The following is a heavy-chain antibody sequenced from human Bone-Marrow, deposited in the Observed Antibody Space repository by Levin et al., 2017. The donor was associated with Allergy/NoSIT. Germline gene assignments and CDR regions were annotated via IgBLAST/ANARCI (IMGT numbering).Heavy chain of an antibody. J-gene: IGHJ4*02. Sequence: GGSLRLSCAASGFTFSSYAMSWVRQAPGKGLEWVSAISGSGGSTYYADSVKGRFTISRDNSKNTLYLQMNSLRAEDTAVYYCAKLNQYCTNGVCAGPPKDWGQGTLVTVSS. CDR2: ISGSGGST. D-gene: IGHD2-8*01. CDR3: AKLNQYCTNGVCAGPPKD. CDR1: GFTFSSYA. V-gene: IGHV3-23*01.